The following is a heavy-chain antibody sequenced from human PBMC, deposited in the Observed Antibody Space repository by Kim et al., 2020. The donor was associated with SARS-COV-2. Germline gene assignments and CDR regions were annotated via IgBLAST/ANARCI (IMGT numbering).Heavy chain of an antibody. J-gene: IGHJ4*02. V-gene: IGHV3-23*01. D-gene: IGHD2-2*02. CDR3: AKDSRGVVVPAAIDY. CDR1: GFTFSSYA. Sequence: GGSLRLSCAASGFTFSSYAMSWVRQAPGKGLEWVSAISGSGGSPYYADSVKGRFPISRDNSKNTLYLQMNSLRAEDTAVYYCAKDSRGVVVPAAIDYWGQGTLVTVSS. CDR2: ISGSGGSP.